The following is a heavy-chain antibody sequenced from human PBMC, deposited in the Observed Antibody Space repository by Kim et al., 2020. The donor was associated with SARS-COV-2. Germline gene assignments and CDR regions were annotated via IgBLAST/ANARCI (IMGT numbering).Heavy chain of an antibody. D-gene: IGHD3-22*01. CDR2: ISSSGSTI. CDR3: ARDWDSSGYGAFDI. Sequence: GGSLRLSCAASGFTFSSYEMNWVRQAPGKGLEWVSYISSSGSTIYYADSVKGRFTISRDNAKNSLYLQMNSLRAEDTAVYYCARDWDSSGYGAFDIWGQGTMVTVSS. CDR1: GFTFSSYE. V-gene: IGHV3-48*03. J-gene: IGHJ3*02.